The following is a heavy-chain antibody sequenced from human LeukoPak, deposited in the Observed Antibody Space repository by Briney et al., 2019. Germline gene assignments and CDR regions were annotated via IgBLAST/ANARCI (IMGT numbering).Heavy chain of an antibody. J-gene: IGHJ4*02. CDR3: ASLSLGHY. CDR1: GFTFSTYG. Sequence: GGSLRLSCEASGFTFSTYGMHWVRQAPGKGLEWVAVISYDGSKKYYADSVKGRFTISRDTSKNTLSLQMNSLRAEDTAVYYCASLSLGHYWGQGTLVTVSS. V-gene: IGHV3-30*03. CDR2: ISYDGSKK. D-gene: IGHD6-6*01.